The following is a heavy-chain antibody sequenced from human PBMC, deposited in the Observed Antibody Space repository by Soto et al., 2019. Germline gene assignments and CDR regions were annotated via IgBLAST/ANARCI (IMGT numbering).Heavy chain of an antibody. V-gene: IGHV3-33*01. D-gene: IGHD6-19*01. CDR1: GFTFSSYG. CDR2: IWYDGSNK. J-gene: IGHJ6*02. CDR3: ARFIAVAGMDDGMDV. Sequence: QVQLVESGGGVVQPGRSLRLSCAASGFTFSSYGMHWVRQAPGKGLEWVAVIWYDGSNKYYADSVKGRFTISRDNSNNTLYLQMNSLRAEDTAVYYCARFIAVAGMDDGMDVWGQGTTVTVSS.